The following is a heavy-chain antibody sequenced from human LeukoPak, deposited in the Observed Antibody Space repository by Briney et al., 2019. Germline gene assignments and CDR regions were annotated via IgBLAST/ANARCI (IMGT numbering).Heavy chain of an antibody. CDR1: GGTFSSYA. CDR2: IIPIFGTA. D-gene: IGHD3-3*01. CDR3: ARGRRYDFWSGYYTGDWFDP. V-gene: IGHV1-69*05. J-gene: IGHJ5*02. Sequence: GASVKVSCKASGGTFSSYAISWVRQAPGQGLEWMGGIIPIFGTANYAQKFQGRVTITRNTSISTAYMELSSLRSEDTAVYYCARGRRYDFWSGYYTGDWFDPWGQGTLVTASS.